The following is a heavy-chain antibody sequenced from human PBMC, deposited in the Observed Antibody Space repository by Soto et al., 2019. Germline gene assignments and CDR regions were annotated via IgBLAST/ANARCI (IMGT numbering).Heavy chain of an antibody. V-gene: IGHV4-4*02. J-gene: IGHJ6*03. CDR1: SGSISSSNW. CDR2: IYHSGST. Sequence: PSETLSLTCAVSSGSISSSNWWSWVRQPPGKGLEWIGEIYHSGSTNYNPSLKSRVTISVDKSKNQFSLKLSSVTAADTAVYYCARVTEYYDFWSGYTSDYYYYYMDGWGKGSMVTVSS. D-gene: IGHD3-3*01. CDR3: ARVTEYYDFWSGYTSDYYYYYMDG.